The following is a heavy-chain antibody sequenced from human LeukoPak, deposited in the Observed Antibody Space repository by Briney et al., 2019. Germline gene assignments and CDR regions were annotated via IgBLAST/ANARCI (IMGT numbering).Heavy chain of an antibody. CDR3: ARDQYGSGDGYYMDL. J-gene: IGHJ6*03. CDR1: GFTFSSYD. V-gene: IGHV3-48*03. Sequence: PGRSLRLSCAASGFTFSSYDMNWVRQAPGKGLEWVSYISSSGITIFYADSVKGRFTISRDNAKNSLYLQMNSLRSEDTALYYCARDQYGSGDGYYMDLWGKGTTVTISS. CDR2: ISSSGITI. D-gene: IGHD3-10*01.